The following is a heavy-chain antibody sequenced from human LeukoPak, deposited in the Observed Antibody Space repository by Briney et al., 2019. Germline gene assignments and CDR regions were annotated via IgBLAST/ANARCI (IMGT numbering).Heavy chain of an antibody. J-gene: IGHJ4*02. CDR2: INHSGST. V-gene: IGHV4-34*01. CDR1: GGSFSGYY. CDR3: ARGDVMNFDY. Sequence: SETLSLTCAVYGGSFSGYYWSWIRQPPGKGLEWIGEINHSGSTNYNPSLKSRVTISADTSKNQFSLKLSSVTAADTAVYYCARGDVMNFDYWGQGTLVTVSS. D-gene: IGHD3-16*01.